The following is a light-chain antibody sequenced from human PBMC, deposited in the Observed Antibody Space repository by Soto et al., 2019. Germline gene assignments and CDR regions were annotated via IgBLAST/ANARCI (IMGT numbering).Light chain of an antibody. Sequence: LSASVVERVTITCRASQGIISYLGWYQQKPANAPKRLIYAASTLQSGVPSRFSGSGSGTDFTLTIISRLAEDVATEYCQQLNNYPSTLGGGTKVDIK. CDR2: AAS. V-gene: IGKV1-9*01. CDR1: QGIISY. CDR3: QQLNNYPST. J-gene: IGKJ4*01.